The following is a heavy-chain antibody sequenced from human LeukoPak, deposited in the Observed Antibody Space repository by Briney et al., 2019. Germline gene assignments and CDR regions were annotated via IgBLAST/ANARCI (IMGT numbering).Heavy chain of an antibody. D-gene: IGHD5-18*01. CDR3: ASGEYSYGYSVDY. CDR2: IYPGDTDT. J-gene: IGHJ4*02. CDR1: GYSFTSYW. Sequence: GESLKISCKGSGYSFTSYWIGWVRQMPGKGLEWMGIIYPGDTDTRYSPSFQGQVTISADKSISTAYLQWSSLKASDTAMYYCASGEYSYGYSVDYWGQGTLVTVSS. V-gene: IGHV5-51*01.